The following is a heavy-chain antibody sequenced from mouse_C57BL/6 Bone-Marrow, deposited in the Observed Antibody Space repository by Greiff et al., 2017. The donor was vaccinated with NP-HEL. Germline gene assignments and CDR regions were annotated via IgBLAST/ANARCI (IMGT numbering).Heavy chain of an antibody. CDR3: ASQEGTVVGLDY. CDR2: INPNNGGT. Sequence: VQLQQSGPELVKPGASVKISCKASGYTFTDYYMNWVKQSPGKSLEWIGDINPNNGGTSYNQKFKGKATLTVDKSSSTAYMELRSLTSEDSAVYYCASQEGTVVGLDYWGQGTTLTVSS. V-gene: IGHV1-26*01. D-gene: IGHD1-1*01. J-gene: IGHJ2*01. CDR1: GYTFTDYY.